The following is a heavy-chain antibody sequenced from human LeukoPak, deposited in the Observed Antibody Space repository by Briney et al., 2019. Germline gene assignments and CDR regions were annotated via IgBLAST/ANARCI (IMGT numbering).Heavy chain of an antibody. CDR2: ISYDGSNK. D-gene: IGHD3-22*01. CDR1: GFTFSSYA. V-gene: IGHV3-30-3*01. CDR3: ARDLTTYYYDSSGYFVDY. J-gene: IGHJ4*02. Sequence: GGSLRLSCAASGFTFSSYAMHWVRQAPGKGLEWVAVISYDGSNKYYADSVKGRFTISRDNSKNTLYLQMNSLRAEDTAVYYCARDLTTYYYDSSGYFVDYWGQGTLVTVSS.